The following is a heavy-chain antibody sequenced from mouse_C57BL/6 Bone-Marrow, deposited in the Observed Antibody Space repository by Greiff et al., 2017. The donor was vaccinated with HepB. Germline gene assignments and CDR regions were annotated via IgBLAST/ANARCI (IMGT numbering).Heavy chain of an antibody. CDR2: IYPRSGNT. CDR1: GYTFTSYG. D-gene: IGHD2-12*01. Sequence: VQLQQSGAELARPGASVKLSCKASGYTFTSYGISWVKQRTGQGLEWIGEIYPRSGNTYYNEKIKGKATLTADKSSSTAYMELRSLTSEDSAVYFCARLRRTRFAYWGQGTLVTVSA. J-gene: IGHJ3*01. V-gene: IGHV1-81*01. CDR3: ARLRRTRFAY.